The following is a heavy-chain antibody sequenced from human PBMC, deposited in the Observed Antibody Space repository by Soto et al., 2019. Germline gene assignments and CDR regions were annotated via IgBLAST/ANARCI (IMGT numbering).Heavy chain of an antibody. CDR3: ARALGSYYDFWSGYYRPYYFDY. V-gene: IGHV4-59*01. CDR1: GGSISSYY. J-gene: IGHJ4*02. D-gene: IGHD3-3*01. CDR2: IYYSGST. Sequence: SETLSLTCTVSGGSISSYYWSWIRQPPGKGLEWIGYIYYSGSTNYNPSLKSRVTISVDTSKNQFSLKLSSVTAADTAVYYCARALGSYYDFWSGYYRPYYFDYWGQGTLVTVSS.